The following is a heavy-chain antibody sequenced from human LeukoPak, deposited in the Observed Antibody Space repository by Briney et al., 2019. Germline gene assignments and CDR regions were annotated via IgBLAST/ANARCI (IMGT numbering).Heavy chain of an antibody. J-gene: IGHJ4*02. V-gene: IGHV4-59*01. CDR3: AREHLGAGGKRLFDF. CDR1: GGSISSYY. Sequence: PSETLSLTCTVSGGSISSYYWSWIRQPPGKGLEWIGYIYYSGSTSYNYNPSLESRITIAVDTSKSQFSLKLSSVTPADTAVYYCAREHLGAGGKRLFDFWGQGTLVTVSS. CDR2: IYYSGSTSY. D-gene: IGHD3-16*01.